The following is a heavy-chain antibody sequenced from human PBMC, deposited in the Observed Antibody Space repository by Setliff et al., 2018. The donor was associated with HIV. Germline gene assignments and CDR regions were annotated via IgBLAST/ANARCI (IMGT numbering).Heavy chain of an antibody. D-gene: IGHD3-9*01. Sequence: GASVKVSCKASGYTFTGYYMHWVRQAPGQGLEWMGWISVYNGHTNFAQKLQDRVTMTTDTSTSTAYMELRSLRSDDTAVYYCARAYDVLTGYFDYWGQGTLVTVSS. CDR2: ISVYNGHT. CDR3: ARAYDVLTGYFDY. CDR1: GYTFTGYY. J-gene: IGHJ4*02. V-gene: IGHV1-18*04.